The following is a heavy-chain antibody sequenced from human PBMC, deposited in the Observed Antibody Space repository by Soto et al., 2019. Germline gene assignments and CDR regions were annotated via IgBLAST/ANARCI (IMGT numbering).Heavy chain of an antibody. V-gene: IGHV4-30-4*01. D-gene: IGHD3-22*01. CDR3: ARQTESNLRYYDRSGYDH. CDR1: GGSISSGDYY. Sequence: SETLSLTCTVSGGSISSGDYYWSWIRQPPGKGLEWIGYIYYSGSTYYNPSLKSRVTISVDTSKNQFSLKLSSVTAADTAVYYCARQTESNLRYYDRSGYDHWVQGTLVTVSS. CDR2: IYYSGST. J-gene: IGHJ4*02.